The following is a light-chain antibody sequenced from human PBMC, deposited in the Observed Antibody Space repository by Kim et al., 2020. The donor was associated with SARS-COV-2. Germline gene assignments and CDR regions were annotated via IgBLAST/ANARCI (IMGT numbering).Light chain of an antibody. CDR2: AAS. Sequence: DIQMTQSPSSLSASVGDRVTITCRASQDISNYLAWFQLKPGKAPKLLIYAASALQPGVPSRFSGSVSGTDFTLTVTSLQPEDVATYYCQKCDSAPWTFGQGTKVDIK. J-gene: IGKJ1*01. V-gene: IGKV1-27*01. CDR1: QDISNY. CDR3: QKCDSAPWT.